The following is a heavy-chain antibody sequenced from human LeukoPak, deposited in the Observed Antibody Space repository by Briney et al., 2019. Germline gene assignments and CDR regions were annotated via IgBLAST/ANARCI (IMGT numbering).Heavy chain of an antibody. CDR2: IKGGGGDP. CDR3: AKGGHDFNPFYW. D-gene: IGHD2-21*02. CDR1: GFTFSNVW. Sequence: GGSLRLSCAASGFTFSNVWMNWVRQAPGKGLEWVSSIKGGGGDPFYADSVKGRFTISRDNSKNTLFLQLNSLRAEDTAVYYCAKGGHDFNPFYWWGQGTLVTVSS. V-gene: IGHV3-23*01. J-gene: IGHJ4*02.